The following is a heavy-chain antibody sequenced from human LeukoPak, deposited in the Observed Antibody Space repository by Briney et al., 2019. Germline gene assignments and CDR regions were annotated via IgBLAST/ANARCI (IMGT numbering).Heavy chain of an antibody. V-gene: IGHV3-66*02. CDR2: IYSGGST. D-gene: IGHD3-3*01. CDR1: GFTVSSNY. J-gene: IGHJ6*03. Sequence: GGSLRLSCAASGFTVSSNYMSWVRQAPGKGLEWDSVIYSGGSTYYADSVKGRFTISRDNSKNTLYLQMNSLRAEDTAVYYCARDFLGRYDFWSVEYYYYMDVWGKGTTVTVSS. CDR3: ARDFLGRYDFWSVEYYYYMDV.